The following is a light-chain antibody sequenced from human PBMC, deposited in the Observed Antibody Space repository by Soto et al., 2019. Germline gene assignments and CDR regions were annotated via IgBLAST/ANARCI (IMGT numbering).Light chain of an antibody. V-gene: IGLV2-14*03. Sequence: QSALTQPASVSGSLGQSITISCTGVDSDFDDDDHVSWYRQHPGTAPKVIIYDVVSRPTGTSNRFLGSKSGNTASLMISGLQADDEAEYFCPSSSTTPSLFVFGAGTKVTVL. CDR3: PSSSTTPSLFV. CDR2: DVV. J-gene: IGLJ1*01. CDR1: DSDFDDDDH.